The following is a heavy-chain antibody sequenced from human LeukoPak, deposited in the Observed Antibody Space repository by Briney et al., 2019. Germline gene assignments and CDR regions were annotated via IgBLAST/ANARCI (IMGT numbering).Heavy chain of an antibody. J-gene: IGHJ4*02. D-gene: IGHD4-17*01. Sequence: SEALSLTCAVYGGSFTGYYWSWIRQPPGKGLEWIGEINHSGSTNYHPSLKSRVTISVDTSKNQFSLKLSSVTAADTAVYYCARRGTTVTFFDYWGQGTLVTVSS. CDR3: ARRGTTVTFFDY. V-gene: IGHV4-34*01. CDR2: INHSGST. CDR1: GGSFTGYY.